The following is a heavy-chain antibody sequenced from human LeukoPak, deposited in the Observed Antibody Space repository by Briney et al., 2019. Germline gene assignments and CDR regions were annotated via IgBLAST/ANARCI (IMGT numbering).Heavy chain of an antibody. CDR2: ISSSSSTI. CDR3: ARDTYDSSGYYPAMYYFDY. D-gene: IGHD3-22*01. J-gene: IGHJ4*02. V-gene: IGHV3-48*02. CDR1: GFTFSSHS. Sequence: PGGSLRLSCAASGFTFSSHSMSWVRQAPGKGLEWVSYISSSSSTIYYADSVKGRFTISRDDAKNSLYLQMNSLRDEDTAVYYCARDTYDSSGYYPAMYYFDYWGQGTLVTVSS.